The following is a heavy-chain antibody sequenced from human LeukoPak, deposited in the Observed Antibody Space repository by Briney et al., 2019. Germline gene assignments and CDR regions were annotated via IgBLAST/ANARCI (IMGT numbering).Heavy chain of an antibody. J-gene: IGHJ3*02. V-gene: IGHV4-30-2*01. CDR1: GGSISSGGYY. CDR3: ARAPQAYYDFWSGYQDAFDI. Sequence: SQTLSLTCTVSGGSISSGGYYWSWIRQPPGKGLEWIGYIYHSGSTYYNPSLKSRVTISVDRSKNQFSLKLSSVTAADTAVYYCARAPQAYYDFWSGYQDAFDIWGQGTMVTVSS. CDR2: IYHSGST. D-gene: IGHD3-3*01.